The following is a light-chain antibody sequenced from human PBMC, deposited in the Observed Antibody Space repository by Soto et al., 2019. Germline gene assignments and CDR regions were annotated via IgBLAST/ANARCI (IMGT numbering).Light chain of an antibody. V-gene: IGKV1-5*03. CDR1: QSISTW. CDR3: QQYTSYWT. Sequence: DIQMTQSPSTLSASVGDRVTITCRASQSISTWLAWYQQKPGKAPKLLVQKASSLESGVPSRFSGSGSGTEFTLTISSLQPDYFATYYCQQYTSYWTFGQGTKVEIK. J-gene: IGKJ1*01. CDR2: KAS.